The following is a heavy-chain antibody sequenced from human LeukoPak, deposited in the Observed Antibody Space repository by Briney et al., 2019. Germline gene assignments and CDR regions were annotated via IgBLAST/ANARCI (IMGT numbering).Heavy chain of an antibody. CDR1: GYTFTGYY. D-gene: IGHD2-15*01. V-gene: IGHV1-2*02. CDR2: INPNSGGT. Sequence: ASVKVSCKASGYTFTGYYMHWVRQAPGQGLEWMGWINPNSGGTNYAQKFQGRVTMTRDTSISTAYMELSRLRSDDTAVYYCARVLGYCSGGSCYSFGYWGQGTLVTVSS. CDR3: ARVLGYCSGGSCYSFGY. J-gene: IGHJ4*02.